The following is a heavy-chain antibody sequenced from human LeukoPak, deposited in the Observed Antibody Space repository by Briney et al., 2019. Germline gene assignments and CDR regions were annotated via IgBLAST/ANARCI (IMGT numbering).Heavy chain of an antibody. V-gene: IGHV3-33*08. J-gene: IGHJ4*02. CDR1: GFTYSHYG. Sequence: PGKSLRLSCVGSGFTYSHYGMHWVRQAPGKGLEWVAVIWSDGTEKYYGDAAKGRFTISRDDSRKTVYLQMNRLRGEDTAVYYCARDAQRGFDYSNSLQYWGQGTLVTVSS. CDR2: IWSDGTEK. D-gene: IGHD4-11*01. CDR3: ARDAQRGFDYSNSLQY.